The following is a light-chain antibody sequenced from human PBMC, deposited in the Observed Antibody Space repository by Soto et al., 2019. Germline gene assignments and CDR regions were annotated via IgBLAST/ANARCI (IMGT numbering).Light chain of an antibody. V-gene: IGLV2-14*03. CDR3: SSYTTSSPHVL. J-gene: IGLJ2*01. CDR2: DVS. Sequence: QSALTQPASMSGSPGQSITISCTGTSGDVGGYNYVSWYQQHPGKGPKLMIYDVSDRPSGVSNRFSGSKSGNTASLTISGLRAEDEADYYCSSYTTSSPHVLFGGGTKLTVL. CDR1: SGDVGGYNY.